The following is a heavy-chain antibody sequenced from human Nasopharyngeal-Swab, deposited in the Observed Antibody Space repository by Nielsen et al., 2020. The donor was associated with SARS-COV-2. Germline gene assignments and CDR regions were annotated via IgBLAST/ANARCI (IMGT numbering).Heavy chain of an antibody. J-gene: IGHJ6*03. CDR1: GGTFSSYA. V-gene: IGHV1-69*13. CDR2: IIPIFGTA. CDR3: ARLPYGDYEVGSYYYYYMDV. D-gene: IGHD4-17*01. Sequence: SVKVSCKASGGTFSSYAISWVRQAPGQGLEWMGGIIPIFGTANYAQKFQSRVTITADESTSTAYMELSSLRSEDTAVYYCARLPYGDYEVGSYYYYYMDVWGKGTTVTVSS.